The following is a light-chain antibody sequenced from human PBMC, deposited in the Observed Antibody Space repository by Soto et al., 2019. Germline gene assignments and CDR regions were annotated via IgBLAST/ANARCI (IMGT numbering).Light chain of an antibody. J-gene: IGKJ1*01. CDR1: QYISSW. CDR3: QQYYSQRT. CDR2: KAS. V-gene: IGKV1-5*03. Sequence: DIQMTQSPSTLSASVGDRVTITCRASQYISSWLAWYQQKPGKAPKLLIYKASSLESGVPSRFSGSGSGTAFTLTISRLRPNDFAYYYCQQYYSQRTFGQGTKVEIK.